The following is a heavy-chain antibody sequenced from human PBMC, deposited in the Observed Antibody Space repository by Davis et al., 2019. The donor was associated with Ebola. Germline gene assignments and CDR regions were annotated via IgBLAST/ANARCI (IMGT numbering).Heavy chain of an antibody. J-gene: IGHJ4*02. D-gene: IGHD1-1*01. Sequence: GESLKISCAASGFTFSSYNMNWVRLAPGKGLEWVSFISSSSSYIYYADSVKGRFTISRDNAKSSLFLQMNSLRVEDTAVYYCAKAPTGTTGTTWFDYWGQGTLVTVSS. CDR1: GFTFSSYN. V-gene: IGHV3-21*01. CDR2: ISSSSSYI. CDR3: AKAPTGTTGTTWFDY.